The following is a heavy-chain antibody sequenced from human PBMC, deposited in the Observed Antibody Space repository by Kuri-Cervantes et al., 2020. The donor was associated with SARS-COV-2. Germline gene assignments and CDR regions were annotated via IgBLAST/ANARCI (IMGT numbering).Heavy chain of an antibody. CDR2: IWYDGSNK. CDR3: AREASSDYDPYYYYYGMDV. Sequence: LSLTCAASGFTFSSYGMHWVRQAPGKGLEWVAVIWYDGSNKYYADSVKGRFTISRDNSKNTLYLQMNSLRAEDTAVYYCAREASSDYDPYYYYYGMDVWGQGTTVTVSS. D-gene: IGHD5-12*01. CDR1: GFTFSSYG. V-gene: IGHV3-33*01. J-gene: IGHJ6*02.